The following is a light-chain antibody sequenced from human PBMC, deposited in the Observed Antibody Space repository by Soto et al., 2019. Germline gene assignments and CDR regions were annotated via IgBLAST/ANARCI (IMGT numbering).Light chain of an antibody. V-gene: IGKV1-9*01. J-gene: IGKJ3*01. CDR2: AAS. CDR3: QQLNSYPSFT. Sequence: DIPLTQSPSFLSASVGDRVTITCRASQGISSYLAWYQQKPGKAPKLLLYAASTLQSGVPSRFSGSGSGTEFTLTISSLQPEDFATYYCQQLNSYPSFTFGPGTKVDIK. CDR1: QGISSY.